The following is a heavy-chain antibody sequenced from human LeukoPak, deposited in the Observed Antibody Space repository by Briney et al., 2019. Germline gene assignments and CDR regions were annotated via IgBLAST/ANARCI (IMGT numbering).Heavy chain of an antibody. CDR3: ATQVGATPYFDY. V-gene: IGHV3-23*01. CDR1: GFTFSSYA. CDR2: ISGSGGST. D-gene: IGHD1-26*01. J-gene: IGHJ4*02. Sequence: GGSLRLSCAASGFTFSSYAMSWVRQAPGKGREWVSAISGSGGSTYYADSVKGRFTISRDNSKNTLYLQMNSLRAEDTAVYYCATQVGATPYFDYWGQGTLVTVSS.